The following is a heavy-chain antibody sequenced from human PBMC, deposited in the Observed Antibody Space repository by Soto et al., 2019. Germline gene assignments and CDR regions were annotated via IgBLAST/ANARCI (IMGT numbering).Heavy chain of an antibody. D-gene: IGHD5-12*01. CDR3: ARDMKMATRYYYYYGMDV. J-gene: IGHJ6*02. CDR1: GGTFSSYA. V-gene: IGHV1-69*13. CDR2: IIPIFGTA. Sequence: RASVKVSCKASGGTFSSYAISWVRQAPGQGLEWMGGIIPIFGTANYAQKFQGRVTITADESTSTAYMELSSLRSEDTAVYYCARDMKMATRYYYYYGMDVWGQGTTVTVS.